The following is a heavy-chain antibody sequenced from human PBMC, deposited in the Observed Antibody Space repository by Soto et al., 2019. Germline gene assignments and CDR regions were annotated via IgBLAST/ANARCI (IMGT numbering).Heavy chain of an antibody. J-gene: IGHJ5*02. Sequence: WETLSLTCTVSGGSVSSGSYYWSWIRQPPGKGLEWIGYIYYSGSTNYNPSLKSRVTISVDTSKNQFSLKLSSVTAADTAVYYCAFASRTDNWFDPWGQGTLVTVSS. CDR2: IYYSGST. V-gene: IGHV4-61*01. CDR3: AFASRTDNWFDP. CDR1: GGSVSSGSYY. D-gene: IGHD2-2*01.